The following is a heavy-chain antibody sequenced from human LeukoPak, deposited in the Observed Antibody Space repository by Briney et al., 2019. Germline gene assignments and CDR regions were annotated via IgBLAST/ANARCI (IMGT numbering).Heavy chain of an antibody. J-gene: IGHJ4*02. Sequence: WASVKVSCKASGDTFSSYAINWVRQAPGQGLEWMGWISAYNGNTNYAQKLQGRVTMTTDTSTSTAYMELRSLRSDDTAVYYCARTSSFPRGEIAAAGGSDYWGQGTLVTVSS. CDR1: GDTFSSYA. V-gene: IGHV1-18*01. CDR3: ARTSSFPRGEIAAAGGSDY. CDR2: ISAYNGNT. D-gene: IGHD6-13*01.